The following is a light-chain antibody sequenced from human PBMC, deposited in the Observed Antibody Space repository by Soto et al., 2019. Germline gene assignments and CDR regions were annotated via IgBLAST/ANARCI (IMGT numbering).Light chain of an antibody. CDR1: QSVSRY. Sequence: EIVLTQSPATLSLSPGERATLSCRASQSVSRYLAWYQQKPGQAPRLLIYDASNRATGIPARFSGSGSGTDFTLTISSQQDEDFAVYYCQQRSNWRITFCQGTRLEIK. V-gene: IGKV3-11*01. CDR3: QQRSNWRIT. CDR2: DAS. J-gene: IGKJ5*01.